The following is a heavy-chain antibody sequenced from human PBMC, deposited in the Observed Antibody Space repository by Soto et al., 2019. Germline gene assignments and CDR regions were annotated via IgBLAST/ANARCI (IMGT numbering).Heavy chain of an antibody. CDR1: GYTFTSYG. Sequence: QVQLVQSGAEVKKPGASVKVSCKASGYTFTSYGISWVRQAPGQGLEWMGWIRVYNGNTNYAQKPQSXXTXPTDTSTSTAYMELRSLKSDDTAVYYCARDSPPNDYWGQGTLVTVSS. J-gene: IGHJ4*02. V-gene: IGHV1-18*01. CDR3: ARDSPPNDY. CDR2: IRVYNGNT.